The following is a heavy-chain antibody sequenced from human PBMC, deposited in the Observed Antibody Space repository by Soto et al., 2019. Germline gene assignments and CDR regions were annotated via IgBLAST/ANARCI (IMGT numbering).Heavy chain of an antibody. J-gene: IGHJ4*02. Sequence: QIHLVQSGPEVRKPGASVKLPCKTSGYTFITYGLTWVRQAPGEGLEWMGWINPYSGNTAFAEKFQDRITVTTDTSTDTAYMELEDLDSDDTAVYYCAKNAVSGDYASHLDYWGQGTLVAVST. CDR1: GYTFITYG. V-gene: IGHV1-18*01. D-gene: IGHD4-17*01. CDR2: INPYSGNT. CDR3: AKNAVSGDYASHLDY.